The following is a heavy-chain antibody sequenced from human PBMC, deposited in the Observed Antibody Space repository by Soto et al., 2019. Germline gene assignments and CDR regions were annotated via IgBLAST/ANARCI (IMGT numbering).Heavy chain of an antibody. J-gene: IGHJ4*02. CDR2: ISGSGGST. CDR1: GFTFSSYA. D-gene: IGHD6-13*01. CDR3: AKGVQRAGTIGRY. Sequence: GGSLRLSCGASGFTFSSYAMSWVRQAPGKGLEWVSAISGSGGSTYYADSVKGRFTISRDNSKNTLYLQMNSLRAEDTAVYYCAKGVQRAGTIGRYWGQGTLVTVSS. V-gene: IGHV3-23*01.